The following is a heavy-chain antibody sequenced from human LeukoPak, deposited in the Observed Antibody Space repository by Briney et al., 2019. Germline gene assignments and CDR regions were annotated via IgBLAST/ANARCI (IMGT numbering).Heavy chain of an antibody. J-gene: IGHJ4*02. CDR3: ARHFSGTTAPLPFDY. V-gene: IGHV4-59*08. CDR2: IYYSA. Sequence: SETLSLTCTVSGGSISSYYWSWIRQPPGKGLEWIGYIYYSADYNPSLKSRVTISVDTSKNQFSLKLSSVTAADTAVYYCARHFSGTTAPLPFDYWGQGTLVTVPS. CDR1: GGSISSYY. D-gene: IGHD1-1*01.